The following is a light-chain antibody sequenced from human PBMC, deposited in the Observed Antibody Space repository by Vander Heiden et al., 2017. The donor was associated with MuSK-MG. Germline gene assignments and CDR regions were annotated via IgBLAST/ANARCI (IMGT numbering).Light chain of an antibody. J-gene: IGKJ1*01. CDR3: HQYNNWPQT. CDR1: QSVSSN. V-gene: IGKV3-15*01. CDR2: GAS. Sequence: EIVMTQSPATLSVSPGERATFPCRASQSVSSNLAWYQQKPGQAPSLLIYGASTRATGIPARVSGSGSGTEFTLTISSLQSEDFAVYYCHQYNNWPQTFGQGTKVEL.